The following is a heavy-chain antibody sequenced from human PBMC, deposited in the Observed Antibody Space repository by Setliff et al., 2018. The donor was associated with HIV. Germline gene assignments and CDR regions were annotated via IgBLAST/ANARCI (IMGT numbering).Heavy chain of an antibody. CDR1: GVSVRSGDH. D-gene: IGHD3-22*01. Sequence: PSETLSLTCTVSGVSVRSGDHWSWVRQAPGKGLELIGYFSYTDEPYINYLEYFNPSLKNRLAITLDKPRNQFSLKLTSVTAADTAVYYCARASSGYLIVHYWGQGTLVTVSS. J-gene: IGHJ4*02. CDR3: ARASSGYLIVHY. CDR2: FSYTDEP. V-gene: IGHV4-30-4*08.